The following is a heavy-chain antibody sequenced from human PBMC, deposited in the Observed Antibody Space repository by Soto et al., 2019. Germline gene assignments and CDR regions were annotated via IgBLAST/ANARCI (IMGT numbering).Heavy chain of an antibody. CDR2: INPNGGGT. D-gene: IGHD6-6*01. CDR1: GYIFPDYY. J-gene: IGHJ4*01. V-gene: IGHV1-2*04. Sequence: ASVKVSCKASGYIFPDYYVHWVRQAPGEGLEWMGRINPNGGGTNYAQKFEGWVTMTTDTSISTAYMKLSRLNFDDTAVYYCAIGEQLVHFVSSCQGTLVSGS. CDR3: AIGEQLVHFVS.